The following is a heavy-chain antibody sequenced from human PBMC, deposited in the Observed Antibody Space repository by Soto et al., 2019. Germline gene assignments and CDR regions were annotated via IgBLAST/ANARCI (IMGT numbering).Heavy chain of an antibody. J-gene: IGHJ4*02. Sequence: QVQLQESGPGLVKPSETLSLTCTVSGGSISSYYWSWIRQPPGKGLEWIGYIYYSGSTNYNPSLNSRVTISVDTSKKQFSLKLSSVTAADTAVYYCARHLRQYRPRIFYFDYWGQGTLVTVSS. V-gene: IGHV4-59*08. CDR2: IYYSGST. CDR3: ARHLRQYRPRIFYFDY. CDR1: GGSISSYY. D-gene: IGHD2-2*01.